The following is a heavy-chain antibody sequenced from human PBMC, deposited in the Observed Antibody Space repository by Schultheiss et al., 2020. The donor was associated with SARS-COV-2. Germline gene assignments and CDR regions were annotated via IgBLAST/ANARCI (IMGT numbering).Heavy chain of an antibody. V-gene: IGHV1-18*01. CDR3: ARDHPLSRRDGYNYVGDFDY. D-gene: IGHD5-24*01. Sequence: ASVKVSCKASGYTFTSYGISWVRQAPGQGLEWMGWISVYNGNTNYAQKLQGRVTMTTDTSTSTAYMELRSLRSDDTAVYYCARDHPLSRRDGYNYVGDFDYWGQGTLVTVSS. J-gene: IGHJ4*02. CDR1: GYTFTSYG. CDR2: ISVYNGNT.